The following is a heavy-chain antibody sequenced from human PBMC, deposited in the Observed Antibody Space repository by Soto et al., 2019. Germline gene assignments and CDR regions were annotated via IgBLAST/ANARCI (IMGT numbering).Heavy chain of an antibody. CDR1: GFTFISYA. CDR3: ARPARAVAAPPSLFDY. D-gene: IGHD6-19*01. J-gene: IGHJ4*02. V-gene: IGHV3-23*01. Sequence: GGSLRLSCASSGFTFISYAMSWVRQAPGKGLEWVSAISGSGGSTYYADSVKGRFTISRDNSKNTLYLQMNSLRAEDTAVYYCARPARAVAAPPSLFDYWGQGTLVTVSS. CDR2: ISGSGGST.